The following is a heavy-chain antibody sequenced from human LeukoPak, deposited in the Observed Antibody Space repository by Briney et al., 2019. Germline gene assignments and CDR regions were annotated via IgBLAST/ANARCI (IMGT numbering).Heavy chain of an antibody. CDR3: AKEGPGLLWFGELHGNDY. J-gene: IGHJ4*02. D-gene: IGHD3-10*01. CDR2: ISYDGSNK. CDR1: GFTFSTYA. Sequence: PGGSLRLSCAASGFTFSTYAIHWVRQAPGKGLEWLAVISYDGSNKYYADSVKGRFTISRDNSKNTLYLQMNSLRAEDTAVYYCAKEGPGLLWFGELHGNDYWGQGTLVTVSS. V-gene: IGHV3-30-3*01.